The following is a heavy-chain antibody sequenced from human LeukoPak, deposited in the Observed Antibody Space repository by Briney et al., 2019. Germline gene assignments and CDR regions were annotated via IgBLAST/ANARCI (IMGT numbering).Heavy chain of an antibody. J-gene: IGHJ3*02. CDR1: GFTFSSYW. V-gene: IGHV3-7*01. CDR3: ARLWFGELSDAFDI. D-gene: IGHD3-10*01. Sequence: GGSLRLSCAASGFTFSSYWMSWVRQAPGKGLEWVANIKQDGSEKYYADSVKGRFTISRDNPKNSLYLQMNSLRAEDTAVYYCARLWFGELSDAFDIWGQGTMVTVSS. CDR2: IKQDGSEK.